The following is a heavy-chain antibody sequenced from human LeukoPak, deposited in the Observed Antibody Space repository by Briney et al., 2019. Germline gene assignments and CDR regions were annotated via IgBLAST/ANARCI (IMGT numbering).Heavy chain of an antibody. CDR1: GSSFTDYY. V-gene: IGHV1-2*02. J-gene: IGHJ4*02. CDR2: INPNSGGT. CDR3: ARVWYYGSGSFSQSPNLYYFDY. D-gene: IGHD3-10*01. Sequence: ASVKLSCKASGSSFTDYYVHWVRQAPGQGLEWMGWINPNSGGTNYAQKFQGRVTMTRDTSISTAYMELSRLRSDDTAVYYCARVWYYGSGSFSQSPNLYYFDYWGQGTLVTVSS.